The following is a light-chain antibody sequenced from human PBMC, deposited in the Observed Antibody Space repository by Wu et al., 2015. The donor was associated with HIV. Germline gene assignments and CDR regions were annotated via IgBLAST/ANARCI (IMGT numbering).Light chain of an antibody. Sequence: EIVLTQSPDTLSLSPGERATLSCRASQSVSSHLAWYQQKPGLPPRLLIYSASSRATHIPDRFSGSGSGTEFTLTISSLQSEDFAVYYCQQYNDWLPITFGQGHGVEIK. CDR1: QSVSSH. CDR3: QQYNDWLPIT. J-gene: IGKJ5*01. V-gene: IGKV3-15*01. CDR2: SAS.